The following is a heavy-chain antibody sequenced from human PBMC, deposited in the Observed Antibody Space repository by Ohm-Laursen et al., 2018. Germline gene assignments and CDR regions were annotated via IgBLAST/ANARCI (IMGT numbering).Heavy chain of an antibody. J-gene: IGHJ4*02. CDR3: TRDCSGWGRRFDY. CDR1: GFTFSSYA. V-gene: IGHV3-48*03. D-gene: IGHD7-27*01. CDR2: ISYGGDNM. Sequence: GSLRLSCSASGFTFSSYAMSWVRQAPGKGLEWISYISYGGDNMFYADSVKGRFTISRDNAKNSLSLQMNSLRAEDTGVYYCTRDCSGWGRRFDYWGQGTLVTVSS.